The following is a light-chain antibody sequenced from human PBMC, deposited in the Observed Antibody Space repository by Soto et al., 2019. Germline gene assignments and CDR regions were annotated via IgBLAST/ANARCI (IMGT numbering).Light chain of an antibody. CDR3: QQYKNWWT. CDR2: GAS. J-gene: IGKJ1*01. V-gene: IGKV3-15*01. CDR1: QSVSSN. Sequence: EIVMTQSPATLSVSPGERATLSFRASQSVSSNLAWYQQKPGQAPRLLIYGASTRATGIPARFSGSGSGTEFTLTITSLQSEDFAVYYCQQYKNWWTFGQGTKVDIK.